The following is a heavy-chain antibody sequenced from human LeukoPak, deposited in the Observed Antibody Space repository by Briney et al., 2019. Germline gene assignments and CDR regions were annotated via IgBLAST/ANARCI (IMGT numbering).Heavy chain of an antibody. D-gene: IGHD3-3*01. CDR2: IYYSGST. J-gene: IGHJ5*02. CDR3: ARVFSYPLRAPFDP. CDR1: GGSISSYY. V-gene: IGHV4-59*01. Sequence: SETLSLTCTVSGGSISSYYWSWIRQPPGKGLEWIGYIYYSGSTNYNSSFKSRVTISIDTSKNQFSLRLSSVTAADTAVYYCARVFSYPLRAPFDPWGQGTLVTVSS.